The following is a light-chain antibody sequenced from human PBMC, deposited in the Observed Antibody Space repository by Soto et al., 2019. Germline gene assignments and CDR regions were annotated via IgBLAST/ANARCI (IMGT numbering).Light chain of an antibody. V-gene: IGKV1-27*01. CDR2: AAS. CDR1: QSIRNF. CDR3: QKYSSVPV. J-gene: IGKJ3*01. Sequence: DIHLRQSPTTLSASVGDRATITCRASQSIRNFVAWYQPKPGQAPKLLSYAASTLHSGVPSRFSGSGSGTDFTLTINSLQPEDVATYSCQKYSSVPVFGPGTKVEIK.